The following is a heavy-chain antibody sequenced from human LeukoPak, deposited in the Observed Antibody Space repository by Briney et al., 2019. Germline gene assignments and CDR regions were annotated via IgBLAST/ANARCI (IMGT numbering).Heavy chain of an antibody. V-gene: IGHV3-30-3*01. J-gene: IGHJ5*01. D-gene: IGHD2-8*02. Sequence: GRSLRLPCSASGFTFSSYAMNWVRQAPGKGLEWVAVISYDGSTTYYADPVKGRFTISSDKSQNTLYLQMNSLRPEDTALYYCARDPGGTFDSWGQGTLVTVSS. CDR1: GFTFSSYA. CDR2: ISYDGSTT. CDR3: ARDPGGTFDS.